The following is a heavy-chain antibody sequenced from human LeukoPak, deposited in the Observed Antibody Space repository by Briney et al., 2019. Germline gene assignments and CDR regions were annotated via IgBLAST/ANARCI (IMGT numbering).Heavy chain of an antibody. CDR3: AKDLVVRGVTYSFDY. J-gene: IGHJ4*02. V-gene: IGHV3-23*01. D-gene: IGHD3-10*01. CDR1: GFKFSSYS. Sequence: GGSLRLSCAASGFKFSSYSMKWVRQAPGKGLEWVSAISGSGGSTYYADSVKGRFTISRDNSKNTLYLQMNSLRAEDTAVYYCAKDLVVRGVTYSFDYWGQGTLVTVSS. CDR2: ISGSGGST.